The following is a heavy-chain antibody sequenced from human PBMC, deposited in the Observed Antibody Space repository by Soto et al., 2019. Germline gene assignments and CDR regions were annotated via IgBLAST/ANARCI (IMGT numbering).Heavy chain of an antibody. CDR1: GFTFDDYT. CDR2: ISWDGGST. V-gene: IGHV3-43*01. Sequence: GSLRLSCAASGFTFDDYTMHWVRQAPGKGLEWVSLISWDGGSTYYADSVKGRFTISRDNSKNSLYLQMNSLRTEDTALYCCAKDLKAMVTLDYYYGMDVWGQGTTVTVSS. J-gene: IGHJ6*02. D-gene: IGHD5-18*01. CDR3: AKDLKAMVTLDYYYGMDV.